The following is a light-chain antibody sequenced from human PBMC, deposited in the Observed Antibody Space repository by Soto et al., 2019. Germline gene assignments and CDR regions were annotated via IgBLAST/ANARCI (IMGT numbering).Light chain of an antibody. Sequence: DIQMTQSPSIVSASVGDTVTITCRASQGISNSLVWYQQKPGKAPQVVISGASPLQSVVPLRFSGSGSGTDFSLTISSLQPEDFATYYCQQTYDFPLTFGGGTKVEIK. J-gene: IGKJ4*01. CDR1: QGISNS. CDR2: GAS. CDR3: QQTYDFPLT. V-gene: IGKV1D-12*01.